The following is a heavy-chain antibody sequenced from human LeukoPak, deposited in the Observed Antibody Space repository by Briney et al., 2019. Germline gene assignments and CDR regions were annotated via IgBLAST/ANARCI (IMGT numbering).Heavy chain of an antibody. V-gene: IGHV4-39*07. CDR1: GGSISSSSHY. CDR2: IYYSGST. J-gene: IGHJ5*02. D-gene: IGHD6-19*01. Sequence: SETLSLTCTVSGGSISSSSHYWGWIRQPPGKGLEWIGSIYYSGSTYYNPSLKSRVTISVDTSKNQFSLKLSSVTAADTAVYYCARDVAGTDNWFDPWGQGTLVTVSS. CDR3: ARDVAGTDNWFDP.